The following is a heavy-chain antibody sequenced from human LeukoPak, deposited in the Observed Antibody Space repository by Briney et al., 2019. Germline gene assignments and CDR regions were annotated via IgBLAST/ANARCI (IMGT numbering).Heavy chain of an antibody. CDR3: ATVRYSSSFVPYYYYMDV. Sequence: ASVKVSCKVSGYTLTELSMHWVRQAPGKGLEWMGGFDPEDGETIYAQKFQGRVTMTEDTSTDTAYMELSSLRSEDTAVYYCATVRYSSSFVPYYYYMDVWGKGTTVTVSS. CDR2: FDPEDGET. CDR1: GYTLTELS. J-gene: IGHJ6*03. D-gene: IGHD6-6*01. V-gene: IGHV1-24*01.